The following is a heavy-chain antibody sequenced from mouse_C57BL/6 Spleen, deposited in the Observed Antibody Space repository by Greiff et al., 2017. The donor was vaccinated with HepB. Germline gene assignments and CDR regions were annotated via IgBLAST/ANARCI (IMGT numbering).Heavy chain of an antibody. Sequence: QVQLQQPGAELVMPGASVKLSCKASGYTFTSYWMHWVKQRPGQGLEWIGEIDPSDSYTNYNQKFKGKSTLTVDKSSSTAYMQLSSLTSEDSAVYYCARGRDRRYFDVWGTGTTVTVSS. CDR3: ARGRDRRYFDV. J-gene: IGHJ1*03. V-gene: IGHV1-69*01. D-gene: IGHD3-3*01. CDR1: GYTFTSYW. CDR2: IDPSDSYT.